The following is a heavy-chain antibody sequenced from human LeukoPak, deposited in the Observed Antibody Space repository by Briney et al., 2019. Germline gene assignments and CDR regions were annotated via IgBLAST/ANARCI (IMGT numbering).Heavy chain of an antibody. CDR2: IYYSGST. CDR3: ARGGSGAAAGSFDY. D-gene: IGHD6-13*01. J-gene: IGHJ4*02. CDR1: GGSISSYY. Sequence: SETLSLTCTVSGGSISSYYWSWIRQPPGKGLEWIGYIYYSGSTNYNPSLKSRVTISVDTSKNQFSLKLSSVTAADTAVDYCARGGSGAAAGSFDYWGQGTLVTVSS. V-gene: IGHV4-59*01.